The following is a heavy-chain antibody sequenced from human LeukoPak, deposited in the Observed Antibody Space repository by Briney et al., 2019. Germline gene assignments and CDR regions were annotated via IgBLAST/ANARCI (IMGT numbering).Heavy chain of an antibody. D-gene: IGHD1-7*01. CDR1: GFTFSSYA. CDR2: ISYDGSNK. Sequence: GRSLRLSCAASGFTFSSYAMHWVRQAPGKGLEWVTVISYDGSNKYYADSVKGRFTISRDNSKNTLYLQMNSLRPEDTAVYYCARDSITGTSYCYYGMDVWGQGTTVTVSS. J-gene: IGHJ6*02. CDR3: ARDSITGTSYCYYGMDV. V-gene: IGHV3-30-3*01.